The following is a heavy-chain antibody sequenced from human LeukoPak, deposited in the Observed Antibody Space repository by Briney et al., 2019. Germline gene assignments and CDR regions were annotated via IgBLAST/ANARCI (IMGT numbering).Heavy chain of an antibody. V-gene: IGHV3-23*01. CDR2: ISGSGGST. CDR3: AKDDSGSYSGLAEYFQH. Sequence: PGGSLRLSCAASGFTFSSYAMHWVRQAPGKGLEWVSAISGSGGSTYYADSAKGRFTISRDNSKNTLYLQMNSLRAEDTAVYYCAKDDSGSYSGLAEYFQHWGQGTLVTVSS. J-gene: IGHJ1*01. D-gene: IGHD1-26*01. CDR1: GFTFSSYA.